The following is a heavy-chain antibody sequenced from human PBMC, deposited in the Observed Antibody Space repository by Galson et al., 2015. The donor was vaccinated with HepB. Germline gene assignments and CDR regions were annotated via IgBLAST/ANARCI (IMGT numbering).Heavy chain of an antibody. J-gene: IGHJ3*02. V-gene: IGHV1-18*01. CDR2: ISAYNGNT. CDR3: ARSYYYDSSGYLDAFDI. D-gene: IGHD3-22*01. Sequence: SCKASGYTFTSYGISWVRQAPGQGLEWLGWISAYNGNTNYAQKLQGRVTMTTDTSTSTAYMELRSLRSDDTAVYYCARSYYYDSSGYLDAFDIWGQGTMVTVSS. CDR1: GYTFTSYG.